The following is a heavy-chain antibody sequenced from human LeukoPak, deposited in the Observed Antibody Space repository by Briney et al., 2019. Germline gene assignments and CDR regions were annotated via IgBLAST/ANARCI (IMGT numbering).Heavy chain of an antibody. CDR3: AKDPANWGPTGWFDP. V-gene: IGHV3-23*01. CDR1: GFTFSSYA. CDR2: TSGSGGST. Sequence: GGSLRLSCAASGFTFSSYAMSWVRQAPGKGLEWVSATSGSGGSTYYADSVKGRFAISRDNSKNTLYLQMNSLRAEDTAVYYCAKDPANWGPTGWFDPWGQGTLVTVSS. D-gene: IGHD7-27*01. J-gene: IGHJ5*02.